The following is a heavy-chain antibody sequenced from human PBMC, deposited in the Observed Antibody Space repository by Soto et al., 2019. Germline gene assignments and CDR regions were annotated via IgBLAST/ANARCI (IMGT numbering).Heavy chain of an antibody. CDR1: GGSFIGYY. J-gene: IGHJ6*02. D-gene: IGHD6-13*01. Sequence: PSETLSLTCAVYGGSFIGYYWRWIRNPPGQGLEWIGEINHSGSTNYNPSLKSRVTISVDTSKNQFSRKLSSVTAADTAVYYCARASSSWCYDYGMDVWGQGTTVTVSS. CDR3: ARASSSWCYDYGMDV. CDR2: INHSGST. V-gene: IGHV4-34*01.